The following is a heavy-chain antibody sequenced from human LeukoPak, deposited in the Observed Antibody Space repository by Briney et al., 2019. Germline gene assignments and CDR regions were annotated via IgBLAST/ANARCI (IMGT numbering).Heavy chain of an antibody. CDR1: GFTFDDCA. CDR3: ARDRDWSFDY. D-gene: IGHD3/OR15-3a*01. V-gene: IGHV3-43*02. Sequence: GGSLRLSCAASGFTFDDCAMHWVRQAPGKGLEWVSLISGDGGSTYYADSVRGRFTISRDNAENSLYLEMNSLRAEDTAVHYCARDRDWSFDYWGQGTLVTVSS. CDR2: ISGDGGST. J-gene: IGHJ4*02.